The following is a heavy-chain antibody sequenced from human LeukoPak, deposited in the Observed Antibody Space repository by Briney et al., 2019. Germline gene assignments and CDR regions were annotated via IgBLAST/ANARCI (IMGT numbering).Heavy chain of an antibody. CDR2: IYTSGST. J-gene: IGHJ4*02. D-gene: IGHD3-22*01. V-gene: IGHV4-61*02. Sequence: SETLSLTCTVSSGSISSGSLYWNWIRQPAGKRLEWIGRIYTSGSTNYSPSLKSRVTISVDTSKNHFSLKLSSVTAADTAMYYCARSPDYDGTGYDYWGQGTLVTVSS. CDR1: SGSISSGSLY. CDR3: ARSPDYDGTGYDY.